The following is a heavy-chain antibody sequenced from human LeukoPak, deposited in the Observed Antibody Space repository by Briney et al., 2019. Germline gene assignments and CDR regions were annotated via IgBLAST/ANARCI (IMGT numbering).Heavy chain of an antibody. CDR1: GFTVSSNY. V-gene: IGHV3-7*04. J-gene: IGHJ4*02. D-gene: IGHD2-2*01. CDR2: IKQDGSEK. Sequence: GGSLRLSCAASGFTVSSNYMSWVRQAPGMGLEWVASIKQDGSEKSYVDSVKGRFTISRDNAKNSLYLQMNSLRAEDTAVYYCARGGYQLLWYWGQGTLVTVSS. CDR3: ARGGYQLLWY.